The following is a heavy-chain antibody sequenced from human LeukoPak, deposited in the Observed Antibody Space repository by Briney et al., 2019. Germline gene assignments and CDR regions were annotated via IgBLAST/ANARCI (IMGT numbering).Heavy chain of an antibody. CDR2: ISSNGGST. J-gene: IGHJ6*02. CDR3: ARSGPGAYYYYGMDV. V-gene: IGHV3-64*01. CDR1: GFTFSSYA. Sequence: GGSPRLSCAASGFTFSSYAMHWVRQAPGKGLEYVSAISSNGGSTYYANSVKGRFTISRDNSKNTLYLQMGSLRAEDMAVYYCARSGPGAYYYYGMDVWGQGTTVTVSS. D-gene: IGHD1-26*01.